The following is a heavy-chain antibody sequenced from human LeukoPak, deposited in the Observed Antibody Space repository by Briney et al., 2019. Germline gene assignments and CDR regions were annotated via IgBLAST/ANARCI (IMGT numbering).Heavy chain of an antibody. Sequence: GGSLRLSCAASGFTFSSYAMSWVRQTPGKGLEWVSAISGGGGSTYYADSVEGRFTISRDNSNNTLYLQMNSLRAEDTAVYYCAKGKVSDSWGQGTLVTVSS. V-gene: IGHV3-23*01. CDR2: ISGGGGST. CDR3: AKGKVSDS. J-gene: IGHJ4*02. CDR1: GFTFSSYA. D-gene: IGHD3-10*01.